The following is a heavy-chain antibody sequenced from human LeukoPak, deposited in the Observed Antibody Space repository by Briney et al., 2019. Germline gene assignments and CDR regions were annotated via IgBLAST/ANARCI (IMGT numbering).Heavy chain of an antibody. V-gene: IGHV3-30*18. CDR3: AKAKITMIIVGAFDI. CDR2: ISYDGSNK. CDR1: GFTFSSYG. D-gene: IGHD3-22*01. Sequence: QTGGSLRLSCAASGFTFSSYGMHWVRQAPGKGLEWVAVISYDGSNKYYADSVKGRFTISRDNSKNTLYLQMNSLRAEDTAVYYCAKAKITMIIVGAFDIWGQGTMVTVSS. J-gene: IGHJ3*02.